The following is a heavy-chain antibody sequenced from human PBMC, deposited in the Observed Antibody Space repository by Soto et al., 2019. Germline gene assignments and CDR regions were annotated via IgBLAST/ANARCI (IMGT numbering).Heavy chain of an antibody. CDR3: ARLHGYCSGGSCYSDY. Sequence: GESLKISCKGSGYSFTSYWISWVRQMPGKGLEWMGRIDPSDSYTNYSPSFQGHVTISADKSISTAYLQWSSLKASDTAMYYCARLHGYCSGGSCYSDYWGQGTLVTVSS. D-gene: IGHD2-15*01. CDR2: IDPSDSYT. V-gene: IGHV5-10-1*01. J-gene: IGHJ4*02. CDR1: GYSFTSYW.